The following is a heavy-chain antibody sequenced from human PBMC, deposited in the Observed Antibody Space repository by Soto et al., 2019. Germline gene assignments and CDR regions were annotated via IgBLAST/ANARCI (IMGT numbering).Heavy chain of an antibody. CDR1: GFTFSSYS. CDR2: ISSSSSTI. CDR3: AREGGSLNWFDP. V-gene: IGHV3-48*02. J-gene: IGHJ5*02. D-gene: IGHD3-16*01. Sequence: EVQLVESGGGLVQPGGSLRLSCAASGFTFSSYSMNWVRQAPGKGLEWVSYISSSSSTIYYADSVKGRFTISRDNAKNSLYLQMISLRDEDPAVYYCAREGGSLNWFDPWGQGTLVTVSS.